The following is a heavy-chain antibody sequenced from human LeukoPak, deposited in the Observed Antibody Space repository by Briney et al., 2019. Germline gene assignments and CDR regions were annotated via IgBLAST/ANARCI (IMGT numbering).Heavy chain of an antibody. J-gene: IGHJ3*02. V-gene: IGHV1-69*01. CDR3: AGFFYDNSGDAFDI. Sequence: SVKVSCKASGGGFTFSSHAISWVRQAPGQGLEWMGGLIPIYGSPNYAQKFQGRLKITSDESTRTVYMELSSLRPEDSAVHYCAGFFYDNSGDAFDIWGQGTMVTVSS. CDR2: LIPIYGSP. CDR1: GGGFTFSSHA. D-gene: IGHD3-22*01.